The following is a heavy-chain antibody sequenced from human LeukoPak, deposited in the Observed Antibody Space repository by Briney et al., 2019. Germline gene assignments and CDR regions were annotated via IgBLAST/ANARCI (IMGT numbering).Heavy chain of an antibody. CDR2: ISGSGLTT. Sequence: GGSLRLSCAASGFTFSSYAMSWVRQAPGKGLEWVSAISGSGLTTYYADSVKGRFTISKDNSKNTLYLQMNDLTADDTALYYCAKPHYHDESGYYSGSYYFHYWGQGTLVTVSS. J-gene: IGHJ4*02. D-gene: IGHD3-22*01. CDR1: GFTFSSYA. V-gene: IGHV3-23*01. CDR3: AKPHYHDESGYYSGSYYFHY.